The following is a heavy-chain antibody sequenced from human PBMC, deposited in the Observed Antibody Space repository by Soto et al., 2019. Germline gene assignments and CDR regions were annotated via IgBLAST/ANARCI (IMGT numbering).Heavy chain of an antibody. Sequence: PSETLSLTCTVSGGSISSYYWSWIRQPPGKGLEWIGYIYYSGSTNYNPSLKSRVTISVDTSKNQFSLKLSSVTAADTAVYYCARGCYYGSGSYMYYYGMDVWGQGTTVTVSS. CDR1: GGSISSYY. CDR2: IYYSGST. V-gene: IGHV4-59*01. CDR3: ARGCYYGSGSYMYYYGMDV. D-gene: IGHD3-10*01. J-gene: IGHJ6*02.